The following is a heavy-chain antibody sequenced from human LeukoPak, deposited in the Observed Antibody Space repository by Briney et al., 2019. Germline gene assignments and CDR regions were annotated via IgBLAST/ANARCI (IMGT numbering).Heavy chain of an antibody. CDR2: ISYDGSNK. CDR3: ARGVRDALQTLTAGYYFDY. CDR1: GFTFSSYA. J-gene: IGHJ4*02. V-gene: IGHV3-30-3*01. Sequence: GSSLRLSCAASGFTFSSYAMHWVRQAPGKGLEWVAVISYDGSNKYYADSVKGRFTISRDNSKNTLYLQMNSLRAEDTAVYYCARGVRDALQTLTAGYYFDYWGQGTLVTVSS. D-gene: IGHD5-24*01.